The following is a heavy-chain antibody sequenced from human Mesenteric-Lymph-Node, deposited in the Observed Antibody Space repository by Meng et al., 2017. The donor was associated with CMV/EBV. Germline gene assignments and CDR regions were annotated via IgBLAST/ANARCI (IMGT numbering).Heavy chain of an antibody. CDR1: GFTVSNDY. CDR2: IRYDGSNK. CDR3: AKDWMNWNDEEADAFDI. Sequence: GESLKISCAASGFTVSNDYMGCVRQAPGKGLEWVAFIRYDGSNKYYADSVKGRFTISRDNSKNTLYLQMNSLRAEDTAVYYCAKDWMNWNDEEADAFDIWGQGTMVTVSS. V-gene: IGHV3-30*02. D-gene: IGHD1-1*01. J-gene: IGHJ3*02.